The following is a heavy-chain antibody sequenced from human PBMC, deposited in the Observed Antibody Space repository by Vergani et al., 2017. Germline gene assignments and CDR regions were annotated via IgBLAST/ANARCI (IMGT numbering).Heavy chain of an antibody. CDR1: GFTFSSYE. CDR2: ISSSGSTI. V-gene: IGHV3-48*03. D-gene: IGHD2-21*02. CDR3: ARYRGGVTATAAVDY. Sequence: VQLVESGGGLVQPGGSLRLSCAASGFTFSSYEMNWVRQAPGKGLEGVSYISSSGSTIYYADSVKGRFTISRDNAKNSLYFQMNSLRAEDTAVYYCARYRGGVTATAAVDYWGQGTLVTVSS. J-gene: IGHJ4*02.